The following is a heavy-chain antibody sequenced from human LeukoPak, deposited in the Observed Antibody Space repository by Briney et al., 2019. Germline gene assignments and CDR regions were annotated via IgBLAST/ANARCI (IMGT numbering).Heavy chain of an antibody. Sequence: PGGSLRLSCAASGFTFDDYAIHWVRQAPGKGLEWVSGISWNSDTIGYADSVKGRFTISRDNAKNSLYLQMNSLRAEDTAIYYCTRVGYIDEGIDYWGQGTLVTGSS. CDR3: TRVGYIDEGIDY. CDR1: GFTFDDYA. V-gene: IGHV3-9*01. D-gene: IGHD5-24*01. CDR2: ISWNSDTI. J-gene: IGHJ4*02.